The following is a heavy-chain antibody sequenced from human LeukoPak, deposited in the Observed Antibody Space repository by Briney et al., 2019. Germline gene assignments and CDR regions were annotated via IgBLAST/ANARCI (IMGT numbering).Heavy chain of an antibody. CDR3: RAEGSTSCY. Sequence: PGGSLRLSCAASGFTFSSFAMSWVRQAPGKGLEWVSGISGSGGSTYYADSVKGRFTISRDNSKNTLYLQMNSLRAEDTAVYYSRAEGSTSCYWGQGTMVTVSS. V-gene: IGHV3-23*01. CDR1: GFTFSSFA. J-gene: IGHJ3*01. CDR2: ISGSGGST. D-gene: IGHD2-2*01.